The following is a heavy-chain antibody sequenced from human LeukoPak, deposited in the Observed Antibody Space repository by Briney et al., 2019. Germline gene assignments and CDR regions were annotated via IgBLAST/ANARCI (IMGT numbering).Heavy chain of an antibody. CDR1: GGTFSSYA. Sequence: ASVKVSCKASGGTFSSYAISWVRQAPGRGLEWMGRIIPILGTANYAQKFQGRVTITADKSTSTAYMELSSLRSEDTAVYYCARDEYWFDPWGQGTLVTVSS. V-gene: IGHV1-69*04. CDR2: IIPILGTA. J-gene: IGHJ5*02. CDR3: ARDEYWFDP.